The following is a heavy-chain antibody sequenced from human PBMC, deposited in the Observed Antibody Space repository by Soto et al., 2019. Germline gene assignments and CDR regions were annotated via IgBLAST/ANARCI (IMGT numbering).Heavy chain of an antibody. J-gene: IGHJ4*02. CDR3: ASAIAEACFDY. D-gene: IGHD6-19*01. CDR2: IDPANGKT. V-gene: IGHV1-3*01. Sequence: GASVKVSCKASGYIFTSYTMHWLRQAPGQRLEWMGWIDPANGKTKYSQKFQGRVTITRDTPASAGYMEVTSLTSEDTAMYYCASAIAEACFDYWGQGTRVTVSS. CDR1: GYIFTSYT.